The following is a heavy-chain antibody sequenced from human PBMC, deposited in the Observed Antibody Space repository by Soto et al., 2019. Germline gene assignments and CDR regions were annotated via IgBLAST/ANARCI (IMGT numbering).Heavy chain of an antibody. D-gene: IGHD1-1*01. CDR2: ISSSGSTI. Sequence: GGSMRLSCAASGFTFSSYEMNWVRQAPGKGLEWVSYISSSGSTIYYADSVKGRFTISRDNAKNSLYLQMNSLRAEDTAVYYCARTLELTGDDWGQGTLVTVSS. CDR3: ARTLELTGDD. J-gene: IGHJ4*02. CDR1: GFTFSSYE. V-gene: IGHV3-48*03.